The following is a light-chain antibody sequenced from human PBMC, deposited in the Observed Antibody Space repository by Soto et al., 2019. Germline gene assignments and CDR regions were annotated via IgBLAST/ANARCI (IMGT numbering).Light chain of an antibody. Sequence: DIQMTQSPSTLSASVGDRVTITCRATQSIDILLAWYQQKPGKAPNLLIYKASILESGVPSRFIGSSSGAEFTIIISSLQPDDFASYYCQQYYRYPWTFGQGTKVEIK. CDR3: QQYYRYPWT. CDR1: QSIDIL. CDR2: KAS. J-gene: IGKJ1*01. V-gene: IGKV1-5*03.